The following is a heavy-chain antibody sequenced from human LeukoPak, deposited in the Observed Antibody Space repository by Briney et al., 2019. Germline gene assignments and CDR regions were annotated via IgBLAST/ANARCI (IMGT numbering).Heavy chain of an antibody. CDR1: GFTFDDYA. CDR3: AKGRGAISAKIAFDY. Sequence: PGRSLRLSCAASGFTFDDYAMHWVRQAPGKGLEWVSGISWNSGSIGYADSVKGRFTISRDNAKNSLYLQMNSLRAEDTALYYCAKGRGAISAKIAFDYWGQGTLVTVSS. CDR2: ISWNSGSI. D-gene: IGHD1-26*01. V-gene: IGHV3-9*01. J-gene: IGHJ4*02.